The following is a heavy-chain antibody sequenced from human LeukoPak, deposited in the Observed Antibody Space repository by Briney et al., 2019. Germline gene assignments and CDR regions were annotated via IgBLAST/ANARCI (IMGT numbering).Heavy chain of an antibody. J-gene: IGHJ4*02. Sequence: ASVKVSCKASGYTFTGYYMHWVRQAPGRGLEWMGWINPNSGGTNYAQKFQGRVTMTRDTSISTAYMELSRLRSDDTAVYYCASPHKGRYFDWLLPLDYWGQGTLVTVSS. CDR2: INPNSGGT. CDR1: GYTFTGYY. D-gene: IGHD3-9*01. V-gene: IGHV1-2*02. CDR3: ASPHKGRYFDWLLPLDY.